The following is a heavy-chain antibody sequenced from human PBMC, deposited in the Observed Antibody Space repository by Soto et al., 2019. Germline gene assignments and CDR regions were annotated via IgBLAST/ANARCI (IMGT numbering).Heavy chain of an antibody. CDR3: VVTGFLGGGEFSI. CDR2: ISGSGGST. CDR1: GFTFSSYA. V-gene: IGHV3-23*01. D-gene: IGHD2-21*02. J-gene: IGHJ3*02. Sequence: GGSLRLSCAASGFTFSSYAMSWVRQAPGKGLEWVSAISGSGGSTYYADSVKGRFTISRDNSKNTLYLQMNSLRAEDTAVYYCVVTGFLGGGEFSIWGQGTVVTVSS.